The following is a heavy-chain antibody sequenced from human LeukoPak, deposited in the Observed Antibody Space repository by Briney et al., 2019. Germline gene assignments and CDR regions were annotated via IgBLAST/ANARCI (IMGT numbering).Heavy chain of an antibody. D-gene: IGHD2-21*02. Sequence: PSETLSLTCIVSGGSISSSRFYWGWIRQPPGKGLEWIGTIYYSGSTYYNPSLKSRVTISADTSKNQFFLNLSSVTAADTGVYYCARHVSSDLRIVVVTSDWYFDRWGRGTLVTVSS. J-gene: IGHJ2*01. CDR2: IYYSGST. CDR3: ARHVSSDLRIVVVTSDWYFDR. CDR1: GGSISSSRFY. V-gene: IGHV4-39*01.